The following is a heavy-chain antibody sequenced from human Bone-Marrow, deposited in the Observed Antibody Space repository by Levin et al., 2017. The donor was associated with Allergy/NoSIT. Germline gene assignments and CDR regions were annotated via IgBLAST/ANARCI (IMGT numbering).Heavy chain of an antibody. CDR3: AKDVVASGPANWFDP. CDR1: GFTFADYA. J-gene: IGHJ5*02. V-gene: IGHV3-9*01. D-gene: IGHD2-15*01. Sequence: PAGGSLRLSCVASGFTFADYAMHWVRQVPGKGLEWVSGISWNSGKLDYADSVKGRFTISRDNAKKSLYLQMNNLRFEDTAFYYCAKDVVASGPANWFDPWGQGTLVTVSS. CDR2: ISWNSGKL.